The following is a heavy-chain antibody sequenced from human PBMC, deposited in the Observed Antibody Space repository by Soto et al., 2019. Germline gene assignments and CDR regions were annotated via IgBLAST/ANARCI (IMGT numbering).Heavy chain of an antibody. CDR1: GFTFSSYA. CDR2: ISYDGSNK. J-gene: IGHJ4*02. V-gene: IGHV3-30-3*01. D-gene: IGHD6-6*01. CDR3: ARDDKYSSYGYYFDY. Sequence: QVQLVESGGGVVQPGRSLRLSCAASGFTFSSYAMHWVRQAPGKGLEWVAVISYDGSNKYYADSVKGRFTISRDNSKSTLYLQMNSLRAEDTAVYYCARDDKYSSYGYYFDYWGQVTLVTVSS.